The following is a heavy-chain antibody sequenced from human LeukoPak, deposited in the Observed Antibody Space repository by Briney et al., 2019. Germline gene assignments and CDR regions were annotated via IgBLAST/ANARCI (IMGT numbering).Heavy chain of an antibody. V-gene: IGHV4-4*07. CDR2: TYTSGST. CDR1: GGSIGTCY. Sequence: PETLSLTCTVSGGSIGTCYWSWIRQPAGKGLEWIGRTYTSGSTNYNPSLKSRVTMSVDTSKNQFSLRLSSVTAADSAVYYCARDRYYYDSSAYYYRFDPWGQGTLVTVSS. J-gene: IGHJ5*02. CDR3: ARDRYYYDSSAYYYRFDP. D-gene: IGHD3-22*01.